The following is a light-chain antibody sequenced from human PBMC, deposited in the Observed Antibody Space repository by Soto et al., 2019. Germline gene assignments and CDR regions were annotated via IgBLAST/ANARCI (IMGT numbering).Light chain of an antibody. CDR1: QGISTN. CDR3: QQYNTWRSIT. Sequence: EIVMSLSLATLSVSPGDGATLSCRASQGISTNLAWYQQKPGQSPRLLIYGASTRAAGIPARFSGSGSETNFTLTIITLQSEDFAVYYCQQYNTWRSITFGQGRLL. J-gene: IGKJ5*01. V-gene: IGKV3-15*01. CDR2: GAS.